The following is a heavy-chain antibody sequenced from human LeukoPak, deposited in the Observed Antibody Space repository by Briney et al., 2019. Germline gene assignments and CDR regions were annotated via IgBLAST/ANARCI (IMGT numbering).Heavy chain of an antibody. J-gene: IGHJ4*02. D-gene: IGHD2-2*01. Sequence: PGGSLRLSCAASGFTFSNYAMNWVRQASGKGLEWVSAISGSGGGTYYADSVKGSFTISRDNAKNTLYLQMNSLRAEDTALYYCAKKSCSTTNFPSDFWGQGTRVSVSS. CDR3: AKKSCSTTNFPSDF. CDR2: ISGSGGGT. CDR1: GFTFSNYA. V-gene: IGHV3-23*01.